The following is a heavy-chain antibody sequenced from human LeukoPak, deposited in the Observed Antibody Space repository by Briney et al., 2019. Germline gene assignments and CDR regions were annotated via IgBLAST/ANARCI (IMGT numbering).Heavy chain of an antibody. CDR2: IKPDGTTK. V-gene: IGHV3-7*03. CDR1: GFPFSSYS. CDR3: ARSIPYGTTWYGRSDY. Sequence: QPGGSLRLSCAASGFPFSSYSMTWVRQAPGKGLEWVANIKPDGTTKSYVDSVKGRFTISRDNALNSLYLQMNSLRAEDTAIYYCARSIPYGTTWYGRSDYWGQGTLVTVSS. D-gene: IGHD6-13*01. J-gene: IGHJ4*02.